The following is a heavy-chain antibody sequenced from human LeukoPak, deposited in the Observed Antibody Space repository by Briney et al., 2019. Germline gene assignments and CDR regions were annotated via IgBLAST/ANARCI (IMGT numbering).Heavy chain of an antibody. V-gene: IGHV1-2*02. CDR3: ATAFQYYYDSSGFLDY. Sequence: ASVKVSCKASGYTFTGYYMHWVRQAPGQGLEWMGWINPNSGGTNYAQKFQGRVTMTRDTSISTAYMELSRLRSDDTAVYYCATAFQYYYDSSGFLDYWGQGTLVTVSS. D-gene: IGHD3-22*01. CDR2: INPNSGGT. CDR1: GYTFTGYY. J-gene: IGHJ4*02.